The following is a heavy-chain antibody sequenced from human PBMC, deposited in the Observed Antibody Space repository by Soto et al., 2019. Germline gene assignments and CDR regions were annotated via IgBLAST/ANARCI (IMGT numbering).Heavy chain of an antibody. V-gene: IGHV1-2*04. Sequence: ASVKVSCKASGYTFTGYYMHWVRQAPGQGLEWMGWINPNSGGTNYAQKFQGWVTMTRDTSINTAYMELSRLRSDDTAVYYCARARGIVGATAYYFDYWGQGTLVTVSS. CDR2: INPNSGGT. CDR3: ARARGIVGATAYYFDY. D-gene: IGHD1-26*01. J-gene: IGHJ4*02. CDR1: GYTFTGYY.